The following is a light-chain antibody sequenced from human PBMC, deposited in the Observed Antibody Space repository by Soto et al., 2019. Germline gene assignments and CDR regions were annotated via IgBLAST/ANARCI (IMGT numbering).Light chain of an antibody. J-gene: IGLJ1*01. CDR1: SSDVGGYKY. CDR3: SSYTSGSTLYV. V-gene: IGLV2-14*01. CDR2: DVS. Sequence: QSALTQPASVSGSPGQSITISCTGTSSDVGGYKYVSWYQQHPGKAPKLIIYDVSNRPSGVSNRFSGSKSGNTASLTISGLQAEDEADYYCSSYTSGSTLYVFGTGTKVTVL.